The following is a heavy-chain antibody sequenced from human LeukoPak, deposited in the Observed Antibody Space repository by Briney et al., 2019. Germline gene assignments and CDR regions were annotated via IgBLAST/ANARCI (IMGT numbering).Heavy chain of an antibody. CDR1: GFTFSDFP. CDR3: TRQPPGTGTVDS. D-gene: IGHD3/OR15-3a*01. J-gene: IGHJ5*01. Sequence: GGSLRLSCAASGFTFSDFPIHWVRQASGKGLEWVGRVRDKANNYATGYAASVTGRFTISRDGSQNTAYLQMNSLKIEDTAVYYRTRQPPGTGTVDSWGHGTLVTVSS. CDR2: VRDKANNYAT. V-gene: IGHV3-73*01.